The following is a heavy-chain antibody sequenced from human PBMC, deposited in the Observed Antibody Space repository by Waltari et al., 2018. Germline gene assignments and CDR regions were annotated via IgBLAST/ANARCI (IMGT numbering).Heavy chain of an antibody. CDR1: GGSFTGYY. J-gene: IGHJ5*02. Sequence: QVQLQQWGAGLLKPSETLSLTCAVYGGSFTGYYWSWIRQPPGKGLEWIGEINHSGSTNYKSSLESRVTISVDTSKNQFSLKLNSVTAADTAVYYCARVWSTSTWFGRLDRFDPWDQGTLVTVYS. D-gene: IGHD6-13*01. V-gene: IGHV4-34*01. CDR2: INHSGST. CDR3: ARVWSTSTWFGRLDRFDP.